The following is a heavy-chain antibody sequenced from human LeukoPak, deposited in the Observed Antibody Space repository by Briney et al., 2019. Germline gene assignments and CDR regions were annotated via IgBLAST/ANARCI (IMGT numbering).Heavy chain of an antibody. J-gene: IGHJ6*03. CDR3: ARRERYSGSYGYYYYMDV. CDR1: GGSISSYY. D-gene: IGHD1-26*01. CDR2: IYYSGST. Sequence: SETLSLTCTVSGGSISSYYWSWIRQPPGKGREWIGYIYYSGSTNYNPSLKSRVTISVDTSKNQFSLKLSSVTAADTAVYYCARRERYSGSYGYYYYMDVWGKGTTVTVSS. V-gene: IGHV4-59*08.